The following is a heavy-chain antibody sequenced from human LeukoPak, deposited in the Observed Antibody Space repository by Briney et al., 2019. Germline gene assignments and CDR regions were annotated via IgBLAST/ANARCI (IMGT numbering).Heavy chain of an antibody. Sequence: PGGSLRLSCAASGFTFSSYEMNWVRQAPGKGLEWVSYISSSGSTIYYADSVKGRFTISRDNAKNSLYLRMNSLRAEDTAVYYCARDLGREYYYDSSGYPEAWGQGTLVTVSS. CDR1: GFTFSSYE. J-gene: IGHJ5*02. CDR3: ARDLGREYYYDSSGYPEA. V-gene: IGHV3-48*03. D-gene: IGHD3-22*01. CDR2: ISSSGSTI.